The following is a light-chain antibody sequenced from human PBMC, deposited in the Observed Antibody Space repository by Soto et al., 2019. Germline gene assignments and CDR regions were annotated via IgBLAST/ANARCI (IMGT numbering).Light chain of an antibody. J-gene: IGLJ2*01. CDR1: SSYVGVYYY. CDR2: DVT. Sequence: QSVLTQPASVSGSPGQSITISCTGTSSYVGVYYYVSWFQQHPGKAPKLMIYDVTKRPSGVSNRFSGSMSGNTASLTISGLQAEDAAHYDCGSYTSSNTLEMVFGGGTKVTVL. V-gene: IGLV2-14*03. CDR3: GSYTSSNTLEMV.